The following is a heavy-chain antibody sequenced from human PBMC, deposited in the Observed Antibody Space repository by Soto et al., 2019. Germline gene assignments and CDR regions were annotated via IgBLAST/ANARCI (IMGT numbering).Heavy chain of an antibody. J-gene: IGHJ4*02. CDR2: IWYDGNNE. V-gene: IGHV3-33*01. CDR1: GFTFSNYG. CDR3: ASALETGDY. Sequence: QVQLVESGGGVVQPGRSLRLSCAASGFTFSNYGMHWVRQAPGKGLEWVAVIWYDGNNEYYADSVKGRFTISRDNSKNTIYLQMNSVRADDTAVYYCASALETGDYWGQGTLVTVSP. D-gene: IGHD3-10*01.